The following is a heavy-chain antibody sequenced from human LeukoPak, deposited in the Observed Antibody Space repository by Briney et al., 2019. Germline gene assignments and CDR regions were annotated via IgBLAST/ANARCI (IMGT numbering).Heavy chain of an antibody. J-gene: IGHJ4*02. CDR3: ARDQGRGRAGGESGWPRYFDY. D-gene: IGHD6-19*01. V-gene: IGHV3-21*01. Sequence: GGSLRLSCAASGFTFSSYSMNWVRQAPGKGLEWVSSISSSSSYIYYADSVKGRFTISRDNAKNSLYLQMNSLRAEDTAVYYCARDQGRGRAGGESGWPRYFDYWGQGTLVTVSS. CDR2: ISSSSSYI. CDR1: GFTFSSYS.